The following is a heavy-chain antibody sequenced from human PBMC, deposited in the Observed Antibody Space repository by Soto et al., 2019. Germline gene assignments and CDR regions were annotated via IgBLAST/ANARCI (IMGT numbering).Heavy chain of an antibody. D-gene: IGHD5-12*01. CDR2: IIPLFGTA. J-gene: IGHJ4*02. CDR1: GGTFSTYD. Sequence: QVQLVQSGAEVKKPGSSVKVSCKASGGTFSTYDICWVRQAPGQGLEWMGGIIPLFGTANYAQKFQGRGTIIADESKRTAYMELRRLRSEDTAVYYCAINEGTDGYKFAYWGQGTLVTVSS. CDR3: AINEGTDGYKFAY. V-gene: IGHV1-69*01.